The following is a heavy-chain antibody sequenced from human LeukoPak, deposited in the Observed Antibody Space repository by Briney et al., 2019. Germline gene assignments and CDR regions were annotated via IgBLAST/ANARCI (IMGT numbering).Heavy chain of an antibody. CDR2: IYYSGST. CDR1: GGSISSYY. D-gene: IGHD3-22*01. Sequence: TSETLSLTCTVSGGSISSYYWSWIRQPPGKGLEWIGYIYYSGSTNYNPSLKSRVTMSVDTSKNQFSLKLSSVTAADTAVYYCARDQYYYDSSGSLFDYWGQGTLVTVSS. V-gene: IGHV4-59*12. CDR3: ARDQYYYDSSGSLFDY. J-gene: IGHJ4*02.